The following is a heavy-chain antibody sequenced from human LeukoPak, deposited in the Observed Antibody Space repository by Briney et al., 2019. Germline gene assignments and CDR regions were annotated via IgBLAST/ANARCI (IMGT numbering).Heavy chain of an antibody. J-gene: IGHJ4*02. CDR3: ARDRYYYDSSGYPLDY. V-gene: IGHV4-4*07. CDR2: IYTSGST. Sequence: SETLSLTCAVYGGSFSGYYWSWIRQPAGKGLEWIGRIYTSGSTNYNPSLKSRVTMSVDTSKNQFSLKLSSVTAADTAVYYCARDRYYYDSSGYPLDYWGQGTLVTVSS. D-gene: IGHD3-22*01. CDR1: GGSFSGYY.